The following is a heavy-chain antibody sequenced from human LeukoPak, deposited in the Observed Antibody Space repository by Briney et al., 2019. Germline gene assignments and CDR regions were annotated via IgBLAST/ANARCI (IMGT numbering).Heavy chain of an antibody. CDR2: TYYSGNT. D-gene: IGHD4-23*01. V-gene: IGHV4-59*01. J-gene: IGHJ4*02. Sequence: SETLSLTCTVSGGSITSYYWSWIRQPPGKGLEWVGYTYYSGNTHYNPSLKKRVTISVDPTKNHFSLILSSVTAADTALYYCARASGYGGNSIDYWGQGTLVTVSS. CDR1: GGSITSYY. CDR3: ARASGYGGNSIDY.